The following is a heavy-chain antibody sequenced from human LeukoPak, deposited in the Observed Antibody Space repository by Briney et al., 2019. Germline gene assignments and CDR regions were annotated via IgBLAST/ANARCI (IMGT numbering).Heavy chain of an antibody. CDR3: ARGSSSWYFDRSRLSDY. CDR2: MNPNSGNT. V-gene: IGHV1-8*01. J-gene: IGHJ4*02. D-gene: IGHD6-13*01. CDR1: GYTFTSYD. Sequence: ASVKVSCKASGYTFTSYDINWVRQATGQGLEWMGWMNPNSGNTGYAQKFQGRVTMTRNTSISTAYMELSSPRSEDTAVYYCARGSSSWYFDRSRLSDYWGQGTLVTVSS.